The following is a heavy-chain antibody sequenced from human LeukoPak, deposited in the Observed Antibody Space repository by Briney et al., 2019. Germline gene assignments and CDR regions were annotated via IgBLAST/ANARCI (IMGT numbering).Heavy chain of an antibody. V-gene: IGHV4-59*01. D-gene: IGHD6-13*01. Sequence: SETLSLTCTVSGGSISSYYWSWIRQPPGKGLEWIGYIYYSGSTNYHPSLKSRVTMSVDTSKNQFSLKLSSVTAADTAVYYCARCSSWCTFLDYWGQGTLVTVSS. J-gene: IGHJ4*02. CDR2: IYYSGST. CDR1: GGSISSYY. CDR3: ARCSSWCTFLDY.